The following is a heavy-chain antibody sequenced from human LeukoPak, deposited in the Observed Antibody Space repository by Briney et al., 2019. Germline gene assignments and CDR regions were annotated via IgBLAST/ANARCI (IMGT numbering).Heavy chain of an antibody. CDR2: ISGNGGRT. CDR3: AKVRDLDTVLGRFDN. Sequence: GGSLRLSCAASGFAFSSYAMSWVRLAPGKGLEWVSVISGNGGRTYYADSVKGRFTISRDNSKNTLYLQMNSLRGEDTAVYYCAKVRDLDTVLGRFDNWGQGTLVTVSS. V-gene: IGHV3-23*01. D-gene: IGHD5-18*01. CDR1: GFAFSSYA. J-gene: IGHJ5*02.